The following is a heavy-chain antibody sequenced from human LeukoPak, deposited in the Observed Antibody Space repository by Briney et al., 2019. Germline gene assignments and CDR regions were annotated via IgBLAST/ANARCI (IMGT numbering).Heavy chain of an antibody. CDR3: ARGDYGDYVGMDY. Sequence: PSETLSLTCTVSGGSISSYYWSWIRQPPGKGLEWIGYIYYSGTTNYNPSLKSRVTISVDTSKNQLSLKLSSVTAADMAVYYCARGDYGDYVGMDYWGQGTLVTVSS. V-gene: IGHV4-59*01. J-gene: IGHJ4*02. CDR2: IYYSGTT. D-gene: IGHD4-17*01. CDR1: GGSISSYY.